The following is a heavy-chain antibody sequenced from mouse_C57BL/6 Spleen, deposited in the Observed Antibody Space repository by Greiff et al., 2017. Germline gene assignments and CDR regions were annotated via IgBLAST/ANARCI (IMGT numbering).Heavy chain of an antibody. J-gene: IGHJ4*01. D-gene: IGHD1-1*01. CDR3: VRSSSSYAMDY. CDR1: GFSFNTYA. Sequence: EVKLVESGGGLVQPKGSLKLSCAASGFSFNTYAMNWVRQAPGKGLEWVARIRSKSNNYATYYADSVKDRFTISREDSESMLYLQMNNLKTEDTAMYYCVRSSSSYAMDYWGQGTSVTVSS. V-gene: IGHV10-1*01. CDR2: IRSKSNNYAT.